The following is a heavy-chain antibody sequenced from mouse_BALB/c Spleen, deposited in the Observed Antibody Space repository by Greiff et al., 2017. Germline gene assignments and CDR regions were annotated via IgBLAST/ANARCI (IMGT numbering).Heavy chain of an antibody. CDR2: ISSGSSTI. Sequence: EVKVEESGGGLVQPGGSRKLSCAASGFTFSSFGMHWVRQAPEKGLEWVAYISSGSSTIYYADTVKGRFTISRDNPKNTLFLQMTSLRSEDTAMYYCAREEMITTRSWFAYWGQGTLVTVSA. CDR3: AREEMITTRSWFAY. V-gene: IGHV5-17*02. J-gene: IGHJ3*01. CDR1: GFTFSSFG. D-gene: IGHD2-4*01.